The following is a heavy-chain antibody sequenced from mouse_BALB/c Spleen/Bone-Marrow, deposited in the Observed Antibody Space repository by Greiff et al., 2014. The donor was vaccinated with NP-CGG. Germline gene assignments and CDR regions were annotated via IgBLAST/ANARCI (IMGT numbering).Heavy chain of an antibody. D-gene: IGHD1-1*01. V-gene: IGHV1-80*01. J-gene: IGHJ4*01. CDR2: IYPGDGDT. CDR3: AKLLRADYAMDY. Sequence: QVQLKESGAELVRPGSSVKISCKASGYAFSNYWMNWVKQRPGQGLEWIGQIYPGDGDTNYNGKFKGKATLTADKSSSTAHMQLSSLTSEDSAVYFCAKLLRADYAMDYWGQGTSVTVSS. CDR1: GYAFSNYW.